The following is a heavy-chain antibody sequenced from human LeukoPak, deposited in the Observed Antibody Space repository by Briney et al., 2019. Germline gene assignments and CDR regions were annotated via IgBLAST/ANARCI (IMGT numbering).Heavy chain of an antibody. J-gene: IGHJ4*02. D-gene: IGHD6-13*01. CDR1: GYTFTNYY. CDR2: ISPSGGST. V-gene: IGHV1-46*01. CDR3: ARDQYVGSSRYYYFEC. Sequence: ASVKVSCKASGYTFTNYYLYWVRQAPGLGLGWMGIISPSGGSTSYAQKFQGRVTMTGDTSTSTVYMELRSLTSDDTAVYYCARDQYVGSSRYYYFECWGQGTLVTVSS.